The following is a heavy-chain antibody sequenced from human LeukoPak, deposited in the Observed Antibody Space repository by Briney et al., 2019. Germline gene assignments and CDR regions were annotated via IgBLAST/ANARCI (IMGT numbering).Heavy chain of an antibody. CDR3: AKDLTPVVNSREMYYFDY. V-gene: IGHV3-23*01. CDR1: GFTFNNYW. J-gene: IGHJ4*02. CDR2: ISGSGGST. D-gene: IGHD4-23*01. Sequence: GGSLRLSCAASGFTFNNYWMSWVRQAPGKGLEWVSAISGSGGSTYYADSVKGRFTISRDNSKNTLYLQMNSLRAEDTAVYYCAKDLTPVVNSREMYYFDYWGQGTLVTVSS.